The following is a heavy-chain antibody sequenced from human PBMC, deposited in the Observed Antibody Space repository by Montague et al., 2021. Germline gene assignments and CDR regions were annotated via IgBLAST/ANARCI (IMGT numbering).Heavy chain of an antibody. J-gene: IGHJ4*02. D-gene: IGHD2-15*01. CDR1: GGSISSGGFY. CDR3: ARSGGYCSGGRCDTFDY. V-gene: IGHV4-31*03. CDR2: IYDSGST. Sequence: TLSLTCSVSGGSISSGGFYWSWIRQHPGKGPEWIGCIYDSGSTNYNPSLKSRLTLSRDTSKNQVSLRLTSVTAADTAVYYCARSGGYCSGGRCDTFDYWGQGTLVTVSS.